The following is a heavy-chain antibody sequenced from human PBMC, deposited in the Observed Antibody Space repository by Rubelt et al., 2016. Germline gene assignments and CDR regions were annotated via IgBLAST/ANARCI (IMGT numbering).Heavy chain of an antibody. V-gene: IGHV4-34*01. CDR3: ARWWEVLQAFDY. CDR1: GGSFRDYY. D-gene: IGHD1-26*01. CDR2: INHSGST. Sequence: QVQLQQWGAGLLKPSETLSLSCAVYGGSFRDYYWSWIRQSPGKGLEWIGEINHSGSTNVNPSLKSRVTISVDTSKNHFVQKMRSVTAADTAVYYCARWWEVLQAFDYWGQGTLVTVSS. J-gene: IGHJ4*02.